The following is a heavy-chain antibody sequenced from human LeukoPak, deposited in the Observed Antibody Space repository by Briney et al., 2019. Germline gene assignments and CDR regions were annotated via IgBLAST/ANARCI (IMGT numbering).Heavy chain of an antibody. J-gene: IGHJ6*03. V-gene: IGHV3-21*01. CDR1: GFTFSSYS. Sequence: GGSLRLSCAASGFTFSSYSMNWVRQAPGKGLEWVSSISSSSSYIYYADSVKGRFTISRDNAKNSLYLQMNSLRAEDTAVYYCARVTNVWGSYRSYYYYYYMDVWGKGTTVTVSS. D-gene: IGHD3-16*02. CDR3: ARVTNVWGSYRSYYYYYYMDV. CDR2: ISSSSSYI.